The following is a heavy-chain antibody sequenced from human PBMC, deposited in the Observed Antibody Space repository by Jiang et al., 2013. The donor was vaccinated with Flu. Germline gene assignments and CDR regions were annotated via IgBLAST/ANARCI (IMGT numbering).Heavy chain of an antibody. CDR1: GGSISSSNW. Sequence: GPGLVKPSGTLSLTCAVSGGSISSSNWWSWVRQPPGKGLEWIGEIYHSGSTNYNPSLKSRVTISVDKSKNQFSLKLSSVTAADTAVYYCARKSQTYYDILTGLRGNWFDPWGQGTLVTVSS. J-gene: IGHJ5*02. CDR3: ARKSQTYYDILTGLRGNWFDP. D-gene: IGHD3-9*01. V-gene: IGHV4-4*02. CDR2: IYHSGST.